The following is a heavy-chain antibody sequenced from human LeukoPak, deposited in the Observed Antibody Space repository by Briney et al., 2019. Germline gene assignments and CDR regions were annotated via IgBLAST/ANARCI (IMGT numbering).Heavy chain of an antibody. CDR3: AKDKQQLQRFYFDY. D-gene: IGHD6-13*01. CDR1: GFTFSSYG. Sequence: PGGSLRLSCAVSGFTFSSYGMHWVRQAPGKGLEWVAVISYDGSNKYNADSVKGRFTISRDNSKNTLYLQMNSLRAEDTAAYYCAKDKQQLQRFYFDYWGQGTLVTVSS. J-gene: IGHJ4*02. V-gene: IGHV3-30*18. CDR2: ISYDGSNK.